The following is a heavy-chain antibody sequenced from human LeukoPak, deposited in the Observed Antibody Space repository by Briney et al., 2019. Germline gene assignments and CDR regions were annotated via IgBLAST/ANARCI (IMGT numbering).Heavy chain of an antibody. CDR2: SGSGGST. CDR3: AKEDLYGSVKWFDP. V-gene: IGHV3-23*01. CDR1: GFPFTIYA. J-gene: IGHJ5*02. D-gene: IGHD3-10*01. Sequence: GGSLRLSCAASGFPFTIYAMTWVRQAPGKGLEWVSASGSGGSTYYADSVKGRFTISRDNSKNTLYLQMSSLRAEDTAVYYCAKEDLYGSVKWFDPWGQGTLVTVSS.